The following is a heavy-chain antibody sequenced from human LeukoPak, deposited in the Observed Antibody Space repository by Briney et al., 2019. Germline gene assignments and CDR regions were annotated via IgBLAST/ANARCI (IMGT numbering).Heavy chain of an antibody. Sequence: PGGSLTLSCAASGFTFSSYAMSWLRQAPGKGLEWVAVISYDGSNKYYADSVKGRFTISRDNSKNTLYLQMNSLRAEDTAVYYCARAQRGYSYDSSGIMGNWGQGALVTVSS. J-gene: IGHJ4*02. CDR3: ARAQRGYSYDSSGIMGN. CDR2: ISYDGSNK. D-gene: IGHD3-22*01. CDR1: GFTFSSYA. V-gene: IGHV3-30*03.